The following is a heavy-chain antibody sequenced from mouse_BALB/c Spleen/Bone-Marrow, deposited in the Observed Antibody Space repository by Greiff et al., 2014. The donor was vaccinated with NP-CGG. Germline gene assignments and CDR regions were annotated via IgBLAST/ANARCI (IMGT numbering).Heavy chain of an antibody. D-gene: IGHD2-4*01. CDR3: ARRRDYDYFDY. J-gene: IGHJ2*01. CDR1: GFTFSSYG. V-gene: IGHV5-6*02. CDR2: ISSGCSYT. Sequence: EVKLMVSGGDLVKPGGSLKLSCAASGFTFSSYGLSWVRQIPDKMLELVATISSGCSYTFYPDSVKGRFTISRDNAKNTLNLQMTSLKSEDTAMYYCARRRDYDYFDYWGQGTTITPPS.